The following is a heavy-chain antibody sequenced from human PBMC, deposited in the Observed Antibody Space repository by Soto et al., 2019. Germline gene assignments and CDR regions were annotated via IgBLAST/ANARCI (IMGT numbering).Heavy chain of an antibody. CDR3: AKDPLTRGWFDP. CDR1: GFTFAGNA. Sequence: VGSLILSCAASGFTFAGNAMTWVRQAPGKGLHWVSGISAGGTTYYADSAKGRFTISRDNSKNTLYLQMNSLRADDTAVYYCAKDPLTRGWFDPWGQGTLVTVSS. V-gene: IGHV3-23*01. J-gene: IGHJ5*02. CDR2: ISAGGTT.